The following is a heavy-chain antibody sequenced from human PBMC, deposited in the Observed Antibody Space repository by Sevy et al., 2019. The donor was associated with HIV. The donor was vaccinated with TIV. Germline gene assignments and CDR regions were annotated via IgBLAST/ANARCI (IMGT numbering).Heavy chain of an antibody. Sequence: SETLSLTCTVSGGSISSSSYYWGWIRQPPGKGLEWIGSIYYSGSTYYNPALKSRVTLSVDTSKNQFSLKLSSVTAADTAVYYCALSLPSLRYFDWRDYYYGMDVWGQGTTVTVSS. V-gene: IGHV4-39*01. CDR3: ALSLPSLRYFDWRDYYYGMDV. J-gene: IGHJ6*02. CDR1: GGSISSSSYY. D-gene: IGHD3-9*01. CDR2: IYYSGST.